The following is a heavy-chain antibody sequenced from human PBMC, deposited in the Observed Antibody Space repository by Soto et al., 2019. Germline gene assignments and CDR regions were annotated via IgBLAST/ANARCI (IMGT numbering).Heavy chain of an antibody. CDR3: AKDYYYDTKRRNAAQRDY. CDR1: GFTFSSYA. D-gene: IGHD3-22*01. V-gene: IGHV3-23*01. CDR2: ISGSGGST. Sequence: EVQLLESGGGLVQPGGSLRLSCAASGFTFSSYAMSWVRQAPGKGLEWVSDISGSGGSTYYADSVKGRFTISRDNSKNTLYLQMNSLRAEDTAVYYCAKDYYYDTKRRNAAQRDYLGQGTLVTVSS. J-gene: IGHJ4*02.